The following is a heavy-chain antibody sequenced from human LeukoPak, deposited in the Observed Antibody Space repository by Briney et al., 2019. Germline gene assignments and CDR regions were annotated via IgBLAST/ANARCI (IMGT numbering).Heavy chain of an antibody. CDR3: ARAIAVAGIRGNYYYYGMDV. Sequence: PSETLSLTCTVSGDSISSGGYYWSWIRQHPGKGLEWIGYIYYSGSTNYNPSLKSRVTISVDTSKNQFSLKLSSVTAADTAVYYCARAIAVAGIRGNYYYYGMDVWGQGTTVTVSS. V-gene: IGHV4-61*08. CDR2: IYYSGST. D-gene: IGHD6-19*01. J-gene: IGHJ6*02. CDR1: GDSISSGGYY.